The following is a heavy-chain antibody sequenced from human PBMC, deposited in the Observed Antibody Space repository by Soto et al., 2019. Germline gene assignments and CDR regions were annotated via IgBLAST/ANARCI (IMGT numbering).Heavy chain of an antibody. V-gene: IGHV1-2*02. J-gene: IGHJ6*02. CDR3: ARDRPPAAMGGYYYNGMDV. Sequence: ASVKVSCKASGYTFSAYYTHWVRQAPGQGLEWMGWMNPKSGGTYFAQKFQGRVTMTRVTMTTDTSTSTAYMELRSLRSDDTAVYYCARDRPPAAMGGYYYNGMDVWGQGTTVTVSS. CDR2: MNPKSGGT. D-gene: IGHD2-2*01. CDR1: GYTFSAYY.